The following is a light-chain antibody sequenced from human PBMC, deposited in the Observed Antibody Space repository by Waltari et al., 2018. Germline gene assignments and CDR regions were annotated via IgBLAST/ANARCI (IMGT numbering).Light chain of an antibody. J-gene: IGKJ1*01. Sequence: EIVMTQSPATLSVSPGERATLSCRASQSVRNNLVWYQQKPGQAPRLLIYGASTRGTGIPARVSGSGSGTEFTLTISSLQSEDFAVYYCQQYNNWPPWTFGQGTKVEIK. CDR3: QQYNNWPPWT. CDR2: GAS. V-gene: IGKV3-15*01. CDR1: QSVRNN.